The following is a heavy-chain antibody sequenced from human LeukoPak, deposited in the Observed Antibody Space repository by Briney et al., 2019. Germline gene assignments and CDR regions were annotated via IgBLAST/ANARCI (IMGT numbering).Heavy chain of an antibody. CDR3: AKDSAYCSGSTCYGFDY. CDR2: ISGSGFTT. Sequence: PGGSLRLSCAASGFTFSSNAMSWVRQAPGQGLEWVSGISGSGFTTYYADSVKGRFTISRDNSKNTLYLQMNSLRAEDTAVYYCAKDSAYCSGSTCYGFDYWGQGTLVTVSS. CDR1: GFTFSSNA. D-gene: IGHD2-15*01. J-gene: IGHJ4*02. V-gene: IGHV3-23*01.